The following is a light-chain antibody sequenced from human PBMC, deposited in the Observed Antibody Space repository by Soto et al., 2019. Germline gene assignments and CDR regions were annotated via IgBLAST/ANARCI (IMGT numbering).Light chain of an antibody. Sequence: QSVLTQPPSASGTPGQRVTISCSGSSSSIESNSVNWYQQLPGTAPKLLIYRNNQRPSGVPDRVFGSKSGTSASLAISGLQSEDEADYYCAAWDDSLRRPVFGGGTKVTVL. J-gene: IGLJ2*01. CDR1: SSSIESNS. CDR3: AAWDDSLRRPV. V-gene: IGLV1-44*01. CDR2: RNN.